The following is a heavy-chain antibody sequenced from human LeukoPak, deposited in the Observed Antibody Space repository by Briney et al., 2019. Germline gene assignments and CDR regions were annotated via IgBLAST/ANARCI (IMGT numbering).Heavy chain of an antibody. D-gene: IGHD5-24*01. CDR3: AILEVATNKRLDY. CDR2: INPNSGGT. Sequence: ASVNVSCKASGYTFTGYYMHWVRQAPGQGLEWMGRINPNSGGTNYAQKFQGRVTMTRDTSISTAYMELSRLRSDDTAVYYCAILEVATNKRLDYWGQGTLVTVSS. CDR1: GYTFTGYY. V-gene: IGHV1-2*06. J-gene: IGHJ4*02.